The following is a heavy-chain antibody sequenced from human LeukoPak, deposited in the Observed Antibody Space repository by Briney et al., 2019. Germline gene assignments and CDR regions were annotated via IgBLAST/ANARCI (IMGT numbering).Heavy chain of an antibody. V-gene: IGHV4-38-2*01. Sequence: SETLSLTCAVSGYSISSGYYWGWIRQPPGKGLEWIGSIYHSGSTYYNPSLKSRVTISVDTSKNQFSLKLSSVTAADTAVYYCARDYGGNSVTYWGQGTLVTVSS. CDR2: IYHSGST. D-gene: IGHD4-23*01. CDR1: GYSISSGYY. CDR3: ARDYGGNSVTY. J-gene: IGHJ4*02.